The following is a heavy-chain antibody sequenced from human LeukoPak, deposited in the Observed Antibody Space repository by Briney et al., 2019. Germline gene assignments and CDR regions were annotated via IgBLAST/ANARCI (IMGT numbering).Heavy chain of an antibody. CDR3: ASGGYSYGFDY. V-gene: IGHV4-30-2*01. Sequence: LRLSCAASGFTFSSYSMNWIRQPPGKGLEWIGYIYHNGNTYYSPSLKSRVTISVDRSKNQLSLKLSSVTAADTAMYYCASGGYSYGFDYWGQGTLVTVSS. CDR2: IYHNGNT. CDR1: GFTFSSYS. D-gene: IGHD5-18*01. J-gene: IGHJ4*02.